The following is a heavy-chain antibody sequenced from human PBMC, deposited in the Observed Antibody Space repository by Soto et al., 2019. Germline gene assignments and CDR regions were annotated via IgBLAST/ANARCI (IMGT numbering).Heavy chain of an antibody. CDR2: IYNSGST. D-gene: IGHD3-10*01. Sequence: QVQLQESGPGLVKPSETLSLTCTVSGGSISSYYWSWVRQPPGKGLEWIGYIYNSGSTIYNPSLKRXXTXSXGPAQNHFSLKLSAVTAADTAVYYCARGGSGRPEPIWGPGTMVTVSS. CDR1: GGSISSYY. V-gene: IGHV4-59*01. CDR3: ARGGSGRPEPI. J-gene: IGHJ3*02.